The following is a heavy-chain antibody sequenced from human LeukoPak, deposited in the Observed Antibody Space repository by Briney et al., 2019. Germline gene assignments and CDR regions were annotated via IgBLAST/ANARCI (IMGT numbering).Heavy chain of an antibody. D-gene: IGHD6-13*01. J-gene: IGHJ2*01. V-gene: IGHV3-48*03. CDR1: GFTFSSYE. CDR3: AKHSSLPGHWYPDL. Sequence: GGSLRLSCAASGFTFSSYEMNWVRQAPGKGLEWVSYISSSGSTIYYADSVKGRFTISRDNAKNSLYLQMNSLRAEDTAVYYCAKHSSLPGHWYPDLGGRGTHVSVSS. CDR2: ISSSGSTI.